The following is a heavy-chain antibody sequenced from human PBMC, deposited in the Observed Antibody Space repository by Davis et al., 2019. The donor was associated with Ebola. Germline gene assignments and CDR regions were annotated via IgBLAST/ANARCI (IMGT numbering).Heavy chain of an antibody. V-gene: IGHV4-39*01. Sequence: MPSETLSLTCTVSGGSISSYYWSWIRQPPGKGLEWIGGIYYSGSTYYNPSLKSRVTISVDTSKNQFSLKLSSVTAADTAVYYCARHSVTTLAFMDVWGQGTTVTVSS. CDR3: ARHSVTTLAFMDV. CDR2: IYYSGST. D-gene: IGHD4-11*01. J-gene: IGHJ6*02. CDR1: GGSISSYY.